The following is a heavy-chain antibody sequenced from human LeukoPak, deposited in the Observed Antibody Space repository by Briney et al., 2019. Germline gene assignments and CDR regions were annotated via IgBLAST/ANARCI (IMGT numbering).Heavy chain of an antibody. CDR1: GGTFSSYA. Sequence: SVKVSCKASGGTFSSYAISWVRKAPGQGLEWMGGIIPIFGTANYAQKFQGRVTITTDESTSTAYMELSSLRSEDTAVYYCARGGSNYVPYYFDYWGQGTLVTVSS. V-gene: IGHV1-69*05. CDR3: ARGGSNYVPYYFDY. J-gene: IGHJ4*02. CDR2: IIPIFGTA. D-gene: IGHD4-11*01.